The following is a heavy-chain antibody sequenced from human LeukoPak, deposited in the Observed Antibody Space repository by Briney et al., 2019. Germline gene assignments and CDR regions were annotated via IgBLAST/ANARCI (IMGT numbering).Heavy chain of an antibody. D-gene: IGHD1-26*01. Sequence: PGGSLRLSCAASGFTFSRYWMNWVRQTPGKGLEWVANIKHDGSEKHYVDSVKGRFTISRDNAKNSLYLQLNSLRAEDTAVYYCAKREGARVTAEYFQHWGQGTLVTVSS. CDR3: AKREGARVTAEYFQH. J-gene: IGHJ1*01. CDR2: IKHDGSEK. V-gene: IGHV3-7*02. CDR1: GFTFSRYW.